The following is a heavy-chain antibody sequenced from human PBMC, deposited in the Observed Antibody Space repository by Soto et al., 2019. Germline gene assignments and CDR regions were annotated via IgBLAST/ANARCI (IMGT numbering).Heavy chain of an antibody. CDR1: GDSVSSNSAA. J-gene: IGHJ6*02. CDR3: ARDWIAARPTYYYYYGMDV. CDR2: TYYRSKWYN. Sequence: SQTLSLTCAISGDSVSSNSAAWNWIRQSPSRGLEWLGRTYYRSKWYNDYAVSVKSRITINPDTSKNQFSLQLNSVTPEDTAVYYCARDWIAARPTYYYYYGMDVWGQGTTVTVSS. V-gene: IGHV6-1*01. D-gene: IGHD6-6*01.